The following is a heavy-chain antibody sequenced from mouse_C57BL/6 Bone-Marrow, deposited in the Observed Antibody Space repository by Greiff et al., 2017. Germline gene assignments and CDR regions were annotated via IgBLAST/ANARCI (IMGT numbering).Heavy chain of an antibody. CDR2: IYPGSGST. V-gene: IGHV1-55*01. J-gene: IGHJ2*01. D-gene: IGHD2-10*02. Sequence: VQLQQPGAELVKPGASVKMSCKASGYTFTSYWITWVKQRPGQGLEWIGDIYPGSGSTNYNDKLKSQVTMSVDTSTSTAYMQISRLTSEDSAVYSCARSGRASTGGNYFDYWGQGTTLTVSS. CDR3: ARSGRASTGGNYFDY. CDR1: GYTFTSYW.